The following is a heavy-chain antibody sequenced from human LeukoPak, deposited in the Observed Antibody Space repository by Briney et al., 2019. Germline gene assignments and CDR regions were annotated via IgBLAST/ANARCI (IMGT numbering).Heavy chain of an antibody. V-gene: IGHV4-31*03. D-gene: IGHD4-23*01. CDR1: GGSISSGGYY. CDR2: IYYSGST. J-gene: IGHJ3*02. Sequence: PSQTLSLTCTVSGGSISSGGYYWSWIRQHPGKGLEWIGYIYYSGSTYYNPSLKSRVTISVDTSKNQFSLKPSSVTAADTAVYYCAREAYGGNSGGAFDIWGQGTMVTVSS. CDR3: AREAYGGNSGGAFDI.